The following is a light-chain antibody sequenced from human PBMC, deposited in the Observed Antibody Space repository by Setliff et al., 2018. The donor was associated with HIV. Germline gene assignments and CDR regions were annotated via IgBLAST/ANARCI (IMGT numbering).Light chain of an antibody. CDR1: RSNIGNND. Sequence: QSALTQPPSVSAAPGQKVAISCSGGRSNIGNNDVSWYQQLPGTAPKLLIYDNDRRPSGIPDRFSGSKSGTSATLDITGLQTGDEADYYCATWDSRLNVNVTFGGGTKVTVL. CDR3: ATWDSRLNVNVT. V-gene: IGLV1-51*01. J-gene: IGLJ2*01. CDR2: DND.